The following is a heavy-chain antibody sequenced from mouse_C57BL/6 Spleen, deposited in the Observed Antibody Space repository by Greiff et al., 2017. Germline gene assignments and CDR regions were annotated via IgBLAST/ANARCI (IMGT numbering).Heavy chain of an antibody. CDR3: ARWADSSGDVRFAY. D-gene: IGHD3-2*02. V-gene: IGHV1-39*01. CDR2: INPNNGTT. CDR1: GYSFTDYN. Sequence: VQLQQSGPELVKPGASVKLSCKASGYSFTDYNMNWVKQSNGKSLEWIGVINPNNGTTSYTQTFKGKATLTVDQSSSTAYMQLNSLTSEDSAVXYGARWADSSGDVRFAYWGQGTLVTVSA. J-gene: IGHJ3*01.